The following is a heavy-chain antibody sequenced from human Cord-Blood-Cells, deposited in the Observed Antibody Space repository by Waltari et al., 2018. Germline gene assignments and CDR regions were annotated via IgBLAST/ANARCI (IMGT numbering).Heavy chain of an antibody. Sequence: QVQLQQWGAGLLKPSETLSLTCAVYGGSFSGYYWSWNRQPPGKGLEWIGEINHSGSTNYNPSLKSRVTISVDTSKNQFSLKLSSVTAADTAVYYCARGGGAARDDAFDIWGQGTMVTVSS. CDR1: GGSFSGYY. J-gene: IGHJ3*02. CDR3: ARGGGAARDDAFDI. D-gene: IGHD6-6*01. V-gene: IGHV4-34*01. CDR2: INHSGST.